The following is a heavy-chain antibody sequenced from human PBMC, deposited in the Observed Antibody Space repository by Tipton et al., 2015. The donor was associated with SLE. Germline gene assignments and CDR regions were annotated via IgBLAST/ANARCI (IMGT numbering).Heavy chain of an antibody. J-gene: IGHJ4*02. D-gene: IGHD6-13*01. CDR3: ARRRGSSWYEDYFDY. V-gene: IGHV4-4*07. Sequence: TLSLTCTVSGHSITIYYWSWFRHSAGKGLECIGRIHTSGSTNYNPSLKSRVTMSVDTSKNQVSLKLSSVTAADTAVYYCARRRGSSWYEDYFDYWGQGTLVTVSS. CDR1: GHSITIYY. CDR2: IHTSGST.